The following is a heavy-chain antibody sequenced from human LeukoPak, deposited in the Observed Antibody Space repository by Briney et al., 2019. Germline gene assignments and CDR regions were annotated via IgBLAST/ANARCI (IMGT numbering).Heavy chain of an antibody. Sequence: SETLSLTCTVSGDSVTSANHYWSWIRQPPGKGLEWIGYFYYSGSTNYNPSLKSRVSISVDTSKNQFSLKLSSVTAADTAVYYCARDAADRDYFDYWGQGTLVTVSS. V-gene: IGHV4-61*01. CDR3: ARDAADRDYFDY. D-gene: IGHD2-15*01. CDR1: GDSVTSANHY. J-gene: IGHJ4*02. CDR2: FYYSGST.